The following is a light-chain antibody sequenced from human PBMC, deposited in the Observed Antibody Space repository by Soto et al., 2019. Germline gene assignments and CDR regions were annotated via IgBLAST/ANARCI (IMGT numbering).Light chain of an antibody. Sequence: DVVMTQSPLSLPVTLGQPASISCRSSQSLVSSDGNTYLNWFHQRPGQSPWRLIYKVSNRDSGVPDRFSGSGSGTEFTLTISRVEAEDAGVYYCMQAAQWPRTFGPGTKVDIK. CDR2: KVS. CDR3: MQAAQWPRT. V-gene: IGKV2-30*01. J-gene: IGKJ3*01. CDR1: QSLVSSDGNTY.